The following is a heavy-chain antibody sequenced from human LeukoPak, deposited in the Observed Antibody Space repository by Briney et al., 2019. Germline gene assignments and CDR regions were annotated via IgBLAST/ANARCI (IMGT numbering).Heavy chain of an antibody. CDR3: ARLRCSGGSCYPHP. Sequence: SETLSLTCTVSGGSISSYHWSWIRQPPGKGLEWIGYIYYSGSTNYNPSLKSRVTISVDTSKNQFSLKLSSVTAADTAVYYCARLRCSGGSCYPHPWGQGTLVTVSS. CDR2: IYYSGST. CDR1: GGSISSYH. V-gene: IGHV4-59*08. D-gene: IGHD2-15*01. J-gene: IGHJ5*02.